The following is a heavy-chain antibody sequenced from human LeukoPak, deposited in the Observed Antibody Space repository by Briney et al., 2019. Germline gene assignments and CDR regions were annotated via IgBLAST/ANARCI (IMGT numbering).Heavy chain of an antibody. CDR2: IYYSGST. Sequence: SETLSLTCTVSGGSISSYYWSWIRQPPGKGLEWIGYIYYSGSTNYNPSLESRVTMSVDTSKNQFSLKLSSVTAADTAVYYCARDRYYYGSGSSAFDIWGQGTMVTVSS. J-gene: IGHJ3*02. CDR1: GGSISSYY. CDR3: ARDRYYYGSGSSAFDI. V-gene: IGHV4-59*12. D-gene: IGHD3-10*01.